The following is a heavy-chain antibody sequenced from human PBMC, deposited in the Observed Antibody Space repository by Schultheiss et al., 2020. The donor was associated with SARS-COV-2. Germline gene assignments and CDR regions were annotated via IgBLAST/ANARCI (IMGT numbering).Heavy chain of an antibody. J-gene: IGHJ4*02. Sequence: GGSLRLSCAASGFTFSSYAMSWVRQAPGKGLEYVSAISSNGGSTYYADSVKGRFTISRDNSKNTLYLQMNSLRAEDTAVYYCAKTSGSYSIDYWGQGTLVTVSS. D-gene: IGHD1-26*01. V-gene: IGHV3-23*01. CDR3: AKTSGSYSIDY. CDR1: GFTFSSYA. CDR2: ISSNGGST.